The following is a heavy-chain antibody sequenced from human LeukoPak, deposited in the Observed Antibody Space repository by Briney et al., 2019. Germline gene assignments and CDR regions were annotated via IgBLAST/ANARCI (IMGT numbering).Heavy chain of an antibody. CDR1: GFTFSSYS. CDR2: ISSSSSYI. CDR3: ANGFYGDYPPDY. V-gene: IGHV3-21*01. D-gene: IGHD4-17*01. J-gene: IGHJ4*02. Sequence: GGSLRLSCAASGFTFSSYSMNWVRQAPGKGLEWVSSISSSSSYIYYADSVKGRFTISRDNSKNTLYLQMNSLRAEDTAVYYCANGFYGDYPPDYWGQGTLVTVSS.